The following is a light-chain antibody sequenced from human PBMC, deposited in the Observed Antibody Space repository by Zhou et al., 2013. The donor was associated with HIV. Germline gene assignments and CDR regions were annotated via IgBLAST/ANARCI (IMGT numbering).Light chain of an antibody. CDR1: QGISSF. V-gene: IGKV1-9*01. CDR2: AAS. Sequence: DIQLTQSPSFLSASVGDRVTITCRASQGISSFLAWYQQKPGKAPELLIYAASTLQSGVPSRFSGSGSGTEFTLTISSLQPEDFATYYCQQSYSTPYTFGQGTKLEIK. J-gene: IGKJ2*01. CDR3: QQSYSTPYT.